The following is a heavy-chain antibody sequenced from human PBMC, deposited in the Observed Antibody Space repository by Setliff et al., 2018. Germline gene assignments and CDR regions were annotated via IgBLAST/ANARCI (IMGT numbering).Heavy chain of an antibody. D-gene: IGHD6-19*01. J-gene: IGHJ3*02. CDR3: ASHEPWLWNAFDI. CDR2: ISNGGGSFE. Sequence: GGSLRLSCVASGFTLSGYYMAWVRQSPGKGLEWISYISNGGGSFEYYADSVKGRFTISRDNAKNSLYLQMNSLRAEDTAVYYCASHEPWLWNAFDIWGQGTMVTVSS. V-gene: IGHV3-11*04. CDR1: GFTLSGYY.